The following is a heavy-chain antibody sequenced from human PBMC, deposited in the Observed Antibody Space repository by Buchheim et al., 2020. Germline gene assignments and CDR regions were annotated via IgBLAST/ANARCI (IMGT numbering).Heavy chain of an antibody. CDR3: AKDCANSGIDV. J-gene: IGHJ6*02. D-gene: IGHD2-21*01. Sequence: QVQLVESGGGVVQPGRSLRLSCVVSGFTFRTYGMYWVRQAPGKGLEWLAVINYDGNNEYYADSVKGRFTISRDNSKNTLYLQIHSLRADDTAVFYCAKDCANSGIDVWGQGTT. CDR1: GFTFRTYG. CDR2: INYDGNNE. V-gene: IGHV3-30*18.